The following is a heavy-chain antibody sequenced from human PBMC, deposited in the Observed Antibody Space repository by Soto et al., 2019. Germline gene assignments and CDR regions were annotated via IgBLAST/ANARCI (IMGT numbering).Heavy chain of an antibody. CDR2: ISGSGGST. CDR1: GLTFSSYA. J-gene: IGHJ4*02. CDR3: AKVTYYYGSGSHPSPYFDY. V-gene: IGHV3-23*01. Sequence: EVQLLESGGGLVQPGGSLRLSCAASGLTFSSYAMSWVRQAPGKGLEWVSAISGSGGSTYYADSVKGRFTISRDNSKNTLYLQMNSLRAEDTAVYYCAKVTYYYGSGSHPSPYFDYWGQGTLVTVSS. D-gene: IGHD3-10*01.